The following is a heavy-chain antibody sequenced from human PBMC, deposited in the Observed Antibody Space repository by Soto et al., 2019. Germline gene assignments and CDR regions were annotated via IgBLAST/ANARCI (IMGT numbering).Heavy chain of an antibody. CDR1: GFTFSSYG. CDR2: ISDDGSNK. D-gene: IGHD3-22*01. V-gene: IGHV3-30*03. J-gene: IGHJ3*02. CDR3: ARQNPCITMIVVVIGGDAFDI. Sequence: GGALRLSCPASGFTFSSYGMHLVRQAPGKGLEWVAAISDDGSNKYYVYSLKGRFTISRDKSKNTLYPQMNSLRAEDTAVYHCARQNPCITMIVVVIGGDAFDIWGQGTMVT.